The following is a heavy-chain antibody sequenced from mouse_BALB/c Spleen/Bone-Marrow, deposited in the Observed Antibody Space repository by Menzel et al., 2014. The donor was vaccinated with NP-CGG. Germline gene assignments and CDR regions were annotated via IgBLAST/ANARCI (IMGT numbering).Heavy chain of an antibody. CDR3: ARDSGSVGYYLDL. D-gene: IGHD1-3*01. V-gene: IGHV5-9*02. CDR2: ISSTNT. J-gene: IGHJ2*01. CDR1: GIDLSSYY. Sequence: EESGGRLVTPGGSLTLTCTVSGIDLSSYYMSWVRQAPGKGLEWIGIISSTNTYFATWAKGRFTISRTSTTVDLRMSSLTTEDTATYFCARDSGSVGYYLDLWGQGTLVTVSS.